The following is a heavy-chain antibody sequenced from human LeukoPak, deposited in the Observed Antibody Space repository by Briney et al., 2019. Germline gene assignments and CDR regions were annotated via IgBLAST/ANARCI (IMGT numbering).Heavy chain of an antibody. CDR1: GGSFSGYY. CDR3: ASTYRNDSSGYYTNWFDH. J-gene: IGHJ5*02. V-gene: IGHV4-34*01. CDR2: INHSGST. D-gene: IGHD3-22*01. Sequence: SETLSLTCAVYGGSFSGYYWSWIRQPPGKGLEWIGEINHSGSTNYNPSLKSRVTISVDTSKNQFSLKLSSVTAADTAVYYCASTYRNDSSGYYTNWFDHWGQGTLVTVSS.